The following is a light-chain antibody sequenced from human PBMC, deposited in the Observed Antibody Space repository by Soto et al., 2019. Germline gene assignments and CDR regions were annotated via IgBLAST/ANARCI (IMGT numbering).Light chain of an antibody. Sequence: DIVMTKSPLSLPVTPGEPASISCRSSQSLLHSNGYNYLDWYLQKPGQSPQLLIYLGSNRASGVPDRFSGSVSGTDFTLKISRVEAEDVGVYYCMQALQTPYTFGQGTKLEIK. CDR3: MQALQTPYT. CDR2: LGS. J-gene: IGKJ2*01. V-gene: IGKV2-28*01. CDR1: QSLLHSNGYNY.